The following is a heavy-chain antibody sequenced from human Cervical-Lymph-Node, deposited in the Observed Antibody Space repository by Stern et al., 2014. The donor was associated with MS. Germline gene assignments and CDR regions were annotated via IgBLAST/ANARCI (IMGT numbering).Heavy chain of an antibody. CDR3: TNFDLHY. CDR2: IYWDDDK. CDR1: GFSLTTSGVG. V-gene: IGHV2-5*02. D-gene: IGHD3-9*01. Sequence: QITLKESGPTLVKPTQTLTLTCTFSGFSLTTSGVGVGWIRQPPGKALEWLAFIYWDDDKVYSPSLKTRLTNAKDTSKNQVVLTVTNMDPVDTATYYCTNFDLHYWGQGTLVTVSS. J-gene: IGHJ4*02.